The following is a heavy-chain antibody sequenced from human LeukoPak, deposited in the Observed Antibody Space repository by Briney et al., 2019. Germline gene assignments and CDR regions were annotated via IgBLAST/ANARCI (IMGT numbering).Heavy chain of an antibody. CDR3: AKGGTIGWYYFDY. J-gene: IGHJ4*02. Sequence: GGSLRLSCAASGFSFSSYGMHWVRQAPGKGLEWVAVISYNGGAQYYADSVRGRFTISRDNSKNTLYLQMNSLRAEDTAVYYCAKGGTIGWYYFDYWGQGTLVTVSS. CDR1: GFSFSSYG. D-gene: IGHD6-19*01. V-gene: IGHV3-30*18. CDR2: ISYNGGAQ.